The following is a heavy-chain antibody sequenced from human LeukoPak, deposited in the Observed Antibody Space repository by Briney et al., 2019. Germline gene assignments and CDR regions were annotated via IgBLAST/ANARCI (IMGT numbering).Heavy chain of an antibody. V-gene: IGHV3-43*01. CDR3: AKDISGGSGWYDY. J-gene: IGHJ4*02. CDR1: GFTFDDYT. CDR2: ISWDGGST. Sequence: GGSLRLSCAASGFTFDDYTMHWVRQAPGKGLEWVSLISWDGGSTYYADSVKGRFTISRDNSKNSLYLQMNSLRTEDTALYYCAKDISGGSGWYDYWGQGTLVTVSS. D-gene: IGHD6-19*01.